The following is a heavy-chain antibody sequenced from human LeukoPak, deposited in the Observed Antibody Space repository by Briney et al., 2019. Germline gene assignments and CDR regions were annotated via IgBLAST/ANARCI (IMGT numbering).Heavy chain of an antibody. V-gene: IGHV3-74*01. D-gene: IGHD5-18*01. Sequence: GGSLRLSCAASGFTLSSYWIHWVRQGPGKGLVWVSRINSDGSSTTYADSVKGRFTISRDDAKNTLYLQMNGVRAEYSSVYYFARGSYGYDYWGRGTLVTVSS. CDR1: GFTLSSYW. CDR2: INSDGSST. CDR3: ARGSYGYDY. J-gene: IGHJ4*02.